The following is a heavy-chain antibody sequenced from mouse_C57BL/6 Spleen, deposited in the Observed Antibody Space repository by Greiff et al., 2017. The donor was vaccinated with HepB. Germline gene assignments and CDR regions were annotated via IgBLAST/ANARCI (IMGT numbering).Heavy chain of an antibody. CDR2: INPSSGYT. CDR1: GYTFTSYT. V-gene: IGHV1-4*01. CDR3: AGDVGAWFAY. J-gene: IGHJ3*01. Sequence: VQLQQSGAELARPGASVKMSCKASGYTFTSYTMLWVKQRPGQGLEWIGYINPSSGYTKYNQKFKDKATLTADKSSSTAYMQLSSLTSEDSAVYYCAGDVGAWFAYWGQGTLVTVSA.